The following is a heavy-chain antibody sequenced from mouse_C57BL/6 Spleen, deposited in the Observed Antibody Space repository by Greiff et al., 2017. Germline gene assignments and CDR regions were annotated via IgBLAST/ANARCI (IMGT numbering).Heavy chain of an antibody. CDR2: IHPNSGST. Sequence: QVQLQQSGAELVKPGASVKLSCKASGYTFTSYWMHWVKQRPGQGLEWIGMIHPNSGSTNYNEKFKSKATLTVDKSSSTAYMQLRSLPSEDSAVDYYARESYDGYYSDYWGQGTTLTVSS. CDR1: GYTFTSYW. V-gene: IGHV1-64*01. CDR3: ARESYDGYYSDY. D-gene: IGHD2-3*01. J-gene: IGHJ2*01.